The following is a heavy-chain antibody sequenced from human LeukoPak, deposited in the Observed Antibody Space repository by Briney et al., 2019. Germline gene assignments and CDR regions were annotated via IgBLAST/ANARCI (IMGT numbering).Heavy chain of an antibody. J-gene: IGHJ4*02. CDR1: GYTFNSYY. CDR2: ISPSGGNT. Sequence: ASVKVSCKASGYTFNSYYLHWVRQAPGQGLEWMGIISPSGGNTNYARKFQGRVTVTRDTSTSTVYMELSSLRSEDTGVYNCVREESGGYFDYWGQGTVVTVSS. D-gene: IGHD2-8*02. CDR3: VREESGGYFDY. V-gene: IGHV1-46*02.